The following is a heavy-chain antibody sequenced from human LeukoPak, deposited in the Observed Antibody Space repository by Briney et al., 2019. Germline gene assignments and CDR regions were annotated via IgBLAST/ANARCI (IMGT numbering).Heavy chain of an antibody. CDR3: ARDRGYGDYNFDY. D-gene: IGHD4-17*01. Sequence: ASVKVSCKASGYTFTSYGISWVRQAPGQGREWMGWISGYNGNINNAQKFQGRVTMTRDTSTSTAYMELRSLRSDDTAVYYCARDRGYGDYNFDYWGQGTLVTVSS. J-gene: IGHJ4*02. CDR2: ISGYNGNI. V-gene: IGHV1-18*01. CDR1: GYTFTSYG.